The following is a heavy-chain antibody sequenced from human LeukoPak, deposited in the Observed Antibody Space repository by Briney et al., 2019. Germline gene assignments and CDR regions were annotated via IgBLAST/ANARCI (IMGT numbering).Heavy chain of an antibody. V-gene: IGHV1-69*02. CDR2: IIPILGIA. J-gene: IGHJ3*02. CDR1: GGTFSSYT. D-gene: IGHD3-22*01. Sequence: GASVKVSCKASGGTFSSYTISWVRQAPGQGLEWMGRIIPILGIANYAQKFQGRVTITADKPTSTAYMELSSLRSEDTAVYYCARGYYDSSGYYSDAFDIWGQGTMVTVSS. CDR3: ARGYYDSSGYYSDAFDI.